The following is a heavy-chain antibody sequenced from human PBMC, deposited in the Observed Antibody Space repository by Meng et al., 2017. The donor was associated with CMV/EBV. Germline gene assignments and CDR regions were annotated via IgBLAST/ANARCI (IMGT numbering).Heavy chain of an antibody. CDR3: ARDQTYYDFWSGYHEYNWFDP. D-gene: IGHD3-3*01. V-gene: IGHV4-59*01. CDR1: GGSICSYY. CDR2: IYYSGST. Sequence: SETLSLTCTVSGGSICSYYWSWIRQPPGKGLEWIGYIYYSGSTNYNPSLKSRVTISVDTSKNQFSLKLSSVTAADTAVYYCARDQTYYDFWSGYHEYNWFDPWGQGTLVTVSS. J-gene: IGHJ5*02.